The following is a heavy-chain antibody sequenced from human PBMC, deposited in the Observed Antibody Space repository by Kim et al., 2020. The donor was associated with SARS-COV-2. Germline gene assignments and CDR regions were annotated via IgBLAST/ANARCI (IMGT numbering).Heavy chain of an antibody. Sequence: TNYNPSHKGRDTISVDTSKNQFSLKLSSVTAADTAVYYCARHGTTSPFDYWGQGTLVTVSS. CDR2: T. V-gene: IGHV4-59*08. D-gene: IGHD1-7*01. J-gene: IGHJ4*02. CDR3: ARHGTTSPFDY.